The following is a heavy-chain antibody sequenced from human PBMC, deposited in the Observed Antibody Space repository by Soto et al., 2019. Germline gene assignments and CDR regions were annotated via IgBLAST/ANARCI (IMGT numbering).Heavy chain of an antibody. CDR1: GGSFSGYY. J-gene: IGHJ4*02. V-gene: IGHV4-34*01. CDR3: ARRINRGYSFFDY. CDR2: INHSGST. D-gene: IGHD1-1*01. Sequence: SETLSLTCAVYGGSFSGYYWSWIRQPPGKGLEWIGEINHSGSTNYNPSLKSRVTISVDTSKNQFSLKLSSVIAADTAVYYCARRINRGYSFFDYWGQGTLVTVSS.